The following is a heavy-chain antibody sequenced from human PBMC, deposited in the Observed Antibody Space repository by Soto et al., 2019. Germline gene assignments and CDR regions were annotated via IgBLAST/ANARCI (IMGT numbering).Heavy chain of an antibody. CDR1: GFTFDDYA. J-gene: IGHJ6*03. CDR2: ISWYSGSI. Sequence: EVQLVESGGGLVQPGRSLRLSCSASGFTFDDYAMHWVRQAPGKDLGWVSGISWYSGSIAYADSVKGRFTISRDNAKNSLYLQMNSLRAEDTALYYCAKGVALGYCTSTSCHNYYMDVWGKGTTVTVSS. V-gene: IGHV3-9*01. D-gene: IGHD2-2*02. CDR3: AKGVALGYCTSTSCHNYYMDV.